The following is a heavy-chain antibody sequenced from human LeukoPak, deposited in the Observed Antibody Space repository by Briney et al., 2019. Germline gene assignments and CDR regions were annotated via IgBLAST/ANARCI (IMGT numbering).Heavy chain of an antibody. CDR3: AMGSWLQSYY. Sequence: GGSPRLSCAASGFTFSSYAMSWVRQAPGRGLEWVSGISGSGDRTFYADSVKGRFTISRDNSKNTLYLQMNSLRAEDTAVYYCAMGSWLQSYYWGQGTLVTVSS. CDR1: GFTFSSYA. V-gene: IGHV3-23*01. J-gene: IGHJ4*02. CDR2: ISGSGDRT. D-gene: IGHD5-24*01.